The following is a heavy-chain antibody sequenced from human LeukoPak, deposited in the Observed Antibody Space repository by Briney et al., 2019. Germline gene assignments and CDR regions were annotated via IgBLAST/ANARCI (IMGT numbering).Heavy chain of an antibody. Sequence: SETLSLTCTVSGGSISSSSYYWGWIGRPPGKGREWMGGIYYSGSTYYNPSLKSRVTISVDTSKNQFSLKLSSVTAADTAVYYCARLFALLWFGESGRLDPWGQGTLVTVSS. CDR1: GGSISSSSYY. J-gene: IGHJ5*02. CDR3: ARLFALLWFGESGRLDP. CDR2: IYYSGST. V-gene: IGHV4-39*01. D-gene: IGHD3-10*01.